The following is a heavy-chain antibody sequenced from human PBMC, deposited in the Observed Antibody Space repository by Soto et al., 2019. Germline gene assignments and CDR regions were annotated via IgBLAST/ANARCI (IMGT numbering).Heavy chain of an antibody. CDR1: GGSISSGGYY. D-gene: IGHD1-26*01. J-gene: IGHJ4*02. V-gene: IGHV4-31*03. CDR3: ARDHAGRAFDY. CDR2: IYYSGST. Sequence: PSETLSLTCPVSGGSISSGGYYWSWIRQHPGKGLEWIGYIYYSGSTYYNPSLKSRVTISVDTSKNQFSLKPSSVTAADTAVYYCARDHAGRAFDYWGQGTLVTVSS.